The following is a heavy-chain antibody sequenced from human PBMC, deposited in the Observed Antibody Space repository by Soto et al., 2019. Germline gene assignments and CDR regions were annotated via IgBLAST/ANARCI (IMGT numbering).Heavy chain of an antibody. D-gene: IGHD3-10*01. CDR3: AISGSGSPLTIFDY. CDR2: IIPIFGTA. CDR1: GGTFSSYA. V-gene: IGHV1-69*06. J-gene: IGHJ4*02. Sequence: ASVKVSCKASGGTFSSYAISWVRQVPGQGLEWMGGIIPIFGTANYAQKFQGRVTITADKSTSTAYMELSSLRSEDTAVYYCAISGSGSPLTIFDYWGQGTLVTVYS.